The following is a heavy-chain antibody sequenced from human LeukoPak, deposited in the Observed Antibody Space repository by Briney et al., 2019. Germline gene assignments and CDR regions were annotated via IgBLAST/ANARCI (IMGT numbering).Heavy chain of an antibody. CDR1: GGSISSYH. D-gene: IGHD3-9*01. V-gene: IGHV4-59*01. CDR2: IYYSGST. J-gene: IGHJ5*02. Sequence: SETLSLTCTVSGGSISSYHWSWIRQPSGKGLEWIGHIYYSGSTNYNPSLQSRVTISVDTSKNQFSLELSSVTAADTAVYYCARVAAYYKPFDPWGQGTLVTVSS. CDR3: ARVAAYYKPFDP.